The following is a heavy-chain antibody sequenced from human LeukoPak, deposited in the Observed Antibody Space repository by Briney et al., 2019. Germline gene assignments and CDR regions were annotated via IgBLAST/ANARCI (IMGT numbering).Heavy chain of an antibody. J-gene: IGHJ4*02. CDR1: GGSISSYY. CDR2: IYYRGST. Sequence: SETLSLTCTISGGSISSYYWSWIRQPPGKGLEWIAYIYYRGSTNYNPSLKSRVTISVDTSKNQFSLKLSSVTAADTAVYYCARRTTGTGPFDYWGQGTLVTVSS. CDR3: ARRTTGTGPFDY. V-gene: IGHV4-59*08. D-gene: IGHD1-1*01.